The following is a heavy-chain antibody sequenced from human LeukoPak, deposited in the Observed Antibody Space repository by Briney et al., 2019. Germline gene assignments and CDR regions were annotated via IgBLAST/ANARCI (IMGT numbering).Heavy chain of an antibody. V-gene: IGHV3-53*01. Sequence: GGSLRLSCAASGFTVSSNYMSWVRQAPGKGLEWVSVIYSGGSTYYADSVKGRFTISRDNSKNTLYLQMNSLRAEDTAVYYCARTRLGSGYYDAFDIWGQGTMVTVSS. CDR2: IYSGGST. D-gene: IGHD5-12*01. CDR1: GFTVSSNY. CDR3: ARTRLGSGYYDAFDI. J-gene: IGHJ3*02.